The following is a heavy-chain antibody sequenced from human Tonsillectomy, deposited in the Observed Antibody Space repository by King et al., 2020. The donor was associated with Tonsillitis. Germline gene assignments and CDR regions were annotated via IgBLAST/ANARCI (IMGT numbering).Heavy chain of an antibody. CDR2: ISAYNGNT. Sequence: QLVQSGGEVKKHGASVRVFCKASGYTFTSYGISWVRQAPGQGLEWMAWISAYNGNTNFAQKFQGRVTMTTDTSTSTAYMELRSLRSDDTAVYFCARDLLLAVGGILTFAFWRQGPLVPVSS. D-gene: IGHD6-19*01. CDR3: ARDLLLAVGGILTFAF. J-gene: IGHJ1*01. CDR1: GYTFTSYG. V-gene: IGHV1-18*04.